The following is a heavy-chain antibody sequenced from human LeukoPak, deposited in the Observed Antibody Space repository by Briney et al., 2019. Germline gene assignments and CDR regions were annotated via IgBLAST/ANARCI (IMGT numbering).Heavy chain of an antibody. CDR1: GFSFGDYT. V-gene: IGHV3-49*03. CDR2: IRSKAYGGTT. D-gene: IGHD1-26*01. J-gene: IGHJ4*02. CDR3: TRDGRSYSPTAADY. Sequence: GALRLSCTASGFSFGDYTMSWFRQAPGKGLKWVGFIRSKAYGGTTEYAASVKGRFTISRDDSKSIAYLQMNSLKMEDTAVYYCTRDGRSYSPTAADYWGQGTLVTVSS.